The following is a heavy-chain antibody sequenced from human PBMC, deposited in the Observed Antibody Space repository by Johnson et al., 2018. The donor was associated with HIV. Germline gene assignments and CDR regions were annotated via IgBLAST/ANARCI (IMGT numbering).Heavy chain of an antibody. J-gene: IGHJ3*02. CDR1: GFTFSSYG. D-gene: IGHD4-17*01. Sequence: QVQLVESGGGVVQPGGSLRLSCAASGFTFSSYGMHWVRQAPGKGLEWVTLIRYDGSNNYSADSVKGRFTISRDNSKNTLYLQMNSLRVDDTAVYYCARERDSGDPLHRRFRAFDIWGQGKMVTVSS. CDR3: ARERDSGDPLHRRFRAFDI. CDR2: IRYDGSNN. V-gene: IGHV3-30*02.